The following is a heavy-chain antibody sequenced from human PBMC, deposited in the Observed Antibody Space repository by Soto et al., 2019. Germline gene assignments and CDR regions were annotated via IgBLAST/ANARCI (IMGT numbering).Heavy chain of an antibody. J-gene: IGHJ3*02. Sequence: EVQLVESGGGLVQPGGSLRLSCAASGFTFSSYDMHWVRQATGKGLEWVSAIGTAGDTYYPGSVKGRFTISRENAKNSLYLQMNSLRAGDTAVYYCARGGIVATTGYGDAFDIWGQGTMVTVSS. CDR1: GFTFSSYD. CDR2: IGTAGDT. D-gene: IGHD5-12*01. V-gene: IGHV3-13*01. CDR3: ARGGIVATTGYGDAFDI.